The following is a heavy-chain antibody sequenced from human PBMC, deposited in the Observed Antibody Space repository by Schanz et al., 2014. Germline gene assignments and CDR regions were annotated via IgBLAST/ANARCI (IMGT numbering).Heavy chain of an antibody. CDR2: ISGSGGST. CDR3: ARGGPAYYFDD. V-gene: IGHV3-23*04. Sequence: VQLVDSGGGLVQPGGSLRLSCAASGFTFSDAWMSWVRQAPGKGLEWVSAISGSGGSTYYADSVKGRFTISRDNSKNTVYIQMNSLRAEDTAVYYCARGGPAYYFDDWGQGTLVTVSS. J-gene: IGHJ4*02. CDR1: GFTFSDAW.